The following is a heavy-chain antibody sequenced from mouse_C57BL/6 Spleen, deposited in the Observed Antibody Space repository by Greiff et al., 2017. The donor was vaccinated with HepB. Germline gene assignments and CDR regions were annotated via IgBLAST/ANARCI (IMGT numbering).Heavy chain of an antibody. Sequence: VQLQQSGAELVKPGASVKMSCKASGYTFTSYWITWVKQRPGQGLEWIGDIYPGSGSTNYNEKFKSKATLTVDTSSSTAYIQLSSLTSEDSAVYYCAREGVATDYFDYWGQGTTLTVSS. D-gene: IGHD1-3*01. V-gene: IGHV1-55*01. CDR3: AREGVATDYFDY. CDR2: IYPGSGST. J-gene: IGHJ2*01. CDR1: GYTFTSYW.